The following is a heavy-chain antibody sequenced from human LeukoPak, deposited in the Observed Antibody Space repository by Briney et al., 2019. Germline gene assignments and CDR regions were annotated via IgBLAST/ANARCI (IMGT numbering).Heavy chain of an antibody. V-gene: IGHV5-51*01. CDR2: IYPGDSET. J-gene: IGHJ5*02. CDR3: ARPYCNRVSCYTIDP. CDR1: GNSFTSYW. D-gene: IGHD2-2*02. Sequence: GESLKISCKGSGNSFTSYWIGWVRQMPGKGLERMGIIYPGDSETRYSPSFQGQVTISADKSISTAYLQWSSLKASDTAMYHCARPYCNRVSCYTIDPWGQGTLVTVSS.